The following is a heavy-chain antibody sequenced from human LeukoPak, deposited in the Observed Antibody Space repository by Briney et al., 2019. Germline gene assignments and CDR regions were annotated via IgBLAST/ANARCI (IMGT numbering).Heavy chain of an antibody. D-gene: IGHD4-11*01. CDR3: AKGYSPFDS. Sequence: SETLSLTCTVSNASISSSYWSWIRQPPGKGLEWIGYIYYSGSTSHNPSLKSRVTISADTSKKQISLKLSSVTAADTAVYCCAKGYSPFDSWGQGAQVTVSS. CDR1: NASISSSY. J-gene: IGHJ4*02. V-gene: IGHV4-59*08. CDR2: IYYSGST.